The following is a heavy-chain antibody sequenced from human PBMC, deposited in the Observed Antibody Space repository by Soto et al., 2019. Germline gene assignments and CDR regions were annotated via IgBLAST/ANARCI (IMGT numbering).Heavy chain of an antibody. CDR3: ARLRRITMIVVVTGGGNFDY. CDR1: GGSISSSSYY. Sequence: ETLSLTCTVSGGSISSSSYYWGWIRQPPGKGLEWIGSIYYSGSTYYNPSLKSRVTISVDTSKNQFSLKLSSVTAADTAVYYCARLRRITMIVVVTGGGNFDYWGQGTLVTVSS. V-gene: IGHV4-39*01. CDR2: IYYSGST. D-gene: IGHD3-22*01. J-gene: IGHJ4*02.